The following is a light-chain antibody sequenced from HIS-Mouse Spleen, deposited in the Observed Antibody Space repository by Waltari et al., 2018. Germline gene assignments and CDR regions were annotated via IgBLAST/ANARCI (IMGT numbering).Light chain of an antibody. Sequence: HSALPHPASVSRSPGQSIPISCAGTSTDVGGSYTVARYQQHPGKAPRLMIYAASNPPSGVSNRFSGSKSGNTASLTISGLQAEDEADYYCSSYTSSSTLVVFGGGTQLTVL. CDR2: AAS. V-gene: IGLV2-14*03. J-gene: IGLJ2*01. CDR1: STDVGGSYT. CDR3: SSYTSSSTLVV.